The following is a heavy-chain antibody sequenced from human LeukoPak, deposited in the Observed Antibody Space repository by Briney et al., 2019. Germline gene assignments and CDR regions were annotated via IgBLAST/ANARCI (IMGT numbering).Heavy chain of an antibody. D-gene: IGHD3-3*02. CDR1: GFTFSSYG. J-gene: IGHJ4*02. CDR2: IWYDGSNK. V-gene: IGHV3-33*01. Sequence: GRSLRLSCAASGFTFSSYGMHWVRQAAGKGLEWVAVIWYDGSNKYYADSVKGRFTISRDNSKNTLYLQMNSLRAEDTAVYYCARDSTSPFDYWGQGTLVTVSS. CDR3: ARDSTSPFDY.